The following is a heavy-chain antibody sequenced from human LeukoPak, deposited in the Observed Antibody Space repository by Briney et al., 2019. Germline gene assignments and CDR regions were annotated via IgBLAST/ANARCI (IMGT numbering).Heavy chain of an antibody. V-gene: IGHV3-74*01. CDR1: GFTFSSYW. J-gene: IGHJ4*02. CDR2: INTDGSST. D-gene: IGHD6-19*01. CDR3: ARNGDSSGCPDY. Sequence: GGSLRLSCAASGFTFSSYWMHWVRQAPGKGLVWVSRINTDGSSTSYADSVKGRFTISRDNAKNTPYLQMNSLRAEDTAVYYCARNGDSSGCPDYWGQGTLVTVSS.